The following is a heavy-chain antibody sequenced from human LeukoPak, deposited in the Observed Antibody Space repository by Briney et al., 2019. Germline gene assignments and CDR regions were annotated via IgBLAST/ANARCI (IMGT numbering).Heavy chain of an antibody. D-gene: IGHD3-22*01. CDR2: ISAYNGNT. CDR1: GGTFSSYA. V-gene: IGHV1-18*01. J-gene: IGHJ4*02. Sequence: ASVKVSCKASGGTFSSYAISWMRQAPGQGLEWMGWISAYNGNTNYAQKLQGRVTMTTDTSTSTAYMELRSLRSDDTAVYYCARDGSGGVYYYDSSGYSHFDYWGQGTLVTVSS. CDR3: ARDGSGGVYYYDSSGYSHFDY.